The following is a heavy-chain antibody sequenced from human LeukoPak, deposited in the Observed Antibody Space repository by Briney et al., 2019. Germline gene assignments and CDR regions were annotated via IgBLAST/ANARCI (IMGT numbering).Heavy chain of an antibody. D-gene: IGHD3-22*01. V-gene: IGHV1-46*01. Sequence: ASVKVSCKASGYTLTSYYMHWVRQAPGQGLEWMGIINPSGGSTSYAQKFQGRVTMTRDTSTSTVYMELSSLRSEDTAVYYCARERGTMTDHDAFDIWGQGAMVTVSS. CDR3: ARERGTMTDHDAFDI. CDR2: INPSGGST. CDR1: GYTLTSYY. J-gene: IGHJ3*02.